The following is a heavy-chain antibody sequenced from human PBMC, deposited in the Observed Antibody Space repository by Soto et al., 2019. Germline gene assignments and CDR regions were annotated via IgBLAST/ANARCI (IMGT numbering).Heavy chain of an antibody. Sequence: GGSLRLSCAASGFTFSSYAMSWVRQAPGKGLEWVSAISGSGGSTYYADSVKGRFTISRDNSKNTLYLQMNSLRAEDTAVYYCAKVWANIAVAPDYFDYWGQGTLVTV. CDR2: ISGSGGST. J-gene: IGHJ4*02. CDR3: AKVWANIAVAPDYFDY. V-gene: IGHV3-23*01. D-gene: IGHD6-19*01. CDR1: GFTFSSYA.